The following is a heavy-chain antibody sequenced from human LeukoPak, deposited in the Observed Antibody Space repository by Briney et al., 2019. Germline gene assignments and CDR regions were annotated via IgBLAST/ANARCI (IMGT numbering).Heavy chain of an antibody. Sequence: ASVKVSCKASGGTFSSYAISWVRQAPGQGLEWMGRIIPIFGTANYAQKFQGRVTMTRNTSISTAYMELSSLRSEDTAVYYCARGGGGYCSSTSCYSDYYYYYYMDVWGKGTTVTVSS. CDR2: IIPIFGTA. D-gene: IGHD2-2*01. J-gene: IGHJ6*03. CDR1: GGTFSSYA. V-gene: IGHV1-69*05. CDR3: ARGGGGYCSSTSCYSDYYYYYYMDV.